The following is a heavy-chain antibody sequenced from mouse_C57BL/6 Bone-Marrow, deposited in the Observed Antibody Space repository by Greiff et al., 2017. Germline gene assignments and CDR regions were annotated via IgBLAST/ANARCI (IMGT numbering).Heavy chain of an antibody. CDR3: ATKSSYYYGRSYGWYFDV. CDR2: LDPEDGET. J-gene: IGHJ1*03. CDR1: GFNIQDYY. D-gene: IGHD1-1*01. V-gene: IGHV14-2*01. Sequence: EVQLQQSGAELVKPGASVKLSCTASGFNIQDYYMHWVKQRTEQGLEWIGRLDPEDGETKSDPQFQGKATITADTSSNTAYLQLSSLTSEDTAVYYCATKSSYYYGRSYGWYFDVWGTGTTVTVSS.